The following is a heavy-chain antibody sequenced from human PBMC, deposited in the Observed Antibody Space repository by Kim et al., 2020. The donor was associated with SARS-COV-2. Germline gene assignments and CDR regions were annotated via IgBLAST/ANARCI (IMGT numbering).Heavy chain of an antibody. Sequence: GGPTSYAGSLKGKFTITRDSTKNTWYLQMNRLGVEDTAVYYCARHDWFDPWGQGTLVTVSS. V-gene: IGHV3-66*04. CDR3: ARHDWFDP. J-gene: IGHJ5*02. CDR2: GGPT.